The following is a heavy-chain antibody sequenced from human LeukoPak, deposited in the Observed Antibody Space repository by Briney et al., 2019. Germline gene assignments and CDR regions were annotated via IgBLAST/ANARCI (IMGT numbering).Heavy chain of an antibody. V-gene: IGHV3-21*01. CDR2: ISSSSSHI. Sequence: GGSLRLSCAASGFTFSSYSMNWVRQAPGKGLEWVSSISSSSSHIYYAESVKGRFTMSRDNAKNSLYLQMNSLRAEDTAVYYCAELGITMIGGVWGKGTTVTISS. CDR3: AELGITMIGGV. CDR1: GFTFSSYS. D-gene: IGHD3-10*02. J-gene: IGHJ6*04.